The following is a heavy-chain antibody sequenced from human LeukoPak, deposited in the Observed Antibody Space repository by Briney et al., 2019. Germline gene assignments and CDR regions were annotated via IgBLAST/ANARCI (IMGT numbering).Heavy chain of an antibody. V-gene: IGHV3-30-3*01. CDR2: ISYDGSNT. CDR1: GFTFSSYA. CDR3: VRDWYYYDSSGYYSGAEYFHH. Sequence: PGGSLRLSCAASGFTFSSYAMHWVRQAPGEGLEWVAVISYDGSNTYYADSVKGRFTISRDNSKNTLYLQMNSLRAEDTSVYYCVRDWYYYDSSGYYSGAEYFHHWGQGTLVTVSS. D-gene: IGHD3-22*01. J-gene: IGHJ1*01.